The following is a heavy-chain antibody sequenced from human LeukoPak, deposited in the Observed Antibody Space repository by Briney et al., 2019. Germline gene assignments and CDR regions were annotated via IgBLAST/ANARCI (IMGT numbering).Heavy chain of an antibody. CDR2: TYTGGST. D-gene: IGHD2-8*01. J-gene: IGHJ4*02. V-gene: IGHV3-53*01. CDR1: GFTVSSNY. Sequence: PGGSLRLSCAASGFTVSSNYMSWVRQAPGKGLEWVSLTYTGGSTYYADSVKGRFTISRDTSKNTLYLQMNSLRAGDTAVYYCARARWSNGASVRDPYYFDDWGQGTLVTVSS. CDR3: ARARWSNGASVRDPYYFDD.